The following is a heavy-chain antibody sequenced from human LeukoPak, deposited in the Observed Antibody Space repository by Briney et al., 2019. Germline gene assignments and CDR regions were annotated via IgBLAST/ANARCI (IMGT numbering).Heavy chain of an antibody. Sequence: GESLKISCKGSGYSFTSYWIGWVRQMPGKGLEWMGIIYPGDSDTRYSPSFQGQVTISADKSISTAYLQWSSLKASDTAMYYCARRSGGSYFGPDYCYGMDVWGQGTTVTVSS. D-gene: IGHD1-26*01. J-gene: IGHJ6*02. V-gene: IGHV5-51*01. CDR3: ARRSGGSYFGPDYCYGMDV. CDR1: GYSFTSYW. CDR2: IYPGDSDT.